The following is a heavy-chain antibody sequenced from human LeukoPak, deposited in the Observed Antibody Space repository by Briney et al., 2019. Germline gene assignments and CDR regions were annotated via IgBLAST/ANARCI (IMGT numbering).Heavy chain of an antibody. J-gene: IGHJ5*02. CDR3: ARGYEWESNWFDP. D-gene: IGHD1-26*01. CDR1: GFTVSSNY. CDR2: IYSGGST. V-gene: IGHV3-66*01. Sequence: GGSLRLSCAASGFTVSSNYMSWVRQAPGKGLEWVSVIYSGGSTYYADSVKGRFTISRDNSKNTLCLQMNSLRAEDTAVYYCARGYEWESNWFDPWGQGTLVTVSS.